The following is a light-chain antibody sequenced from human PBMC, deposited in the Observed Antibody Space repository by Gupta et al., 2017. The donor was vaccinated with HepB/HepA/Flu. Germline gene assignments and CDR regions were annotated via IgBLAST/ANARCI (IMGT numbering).Light chain of an antibody. CDR3: QQRSNWPLIT. CDR2: DAS. Sequence: IVLTQSPATLSLSPGERATLSCRASQSVRSYLDWYQQKPDQAPRLLIYDASKRDTGIAARFSGSGFGKDFTLTISSREQEDFAVYYCQQRSNWPLITFGQGTRLEIK. J-gene: IGKJ5*01. CDR1: QSVRSY. V-gene: IGKV3-11*01.